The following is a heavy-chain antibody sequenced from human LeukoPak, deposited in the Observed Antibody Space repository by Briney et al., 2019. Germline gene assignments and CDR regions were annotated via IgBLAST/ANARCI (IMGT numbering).Heavy chain of an antibody. D-gene: IGHD1-26*01. CDR3: ARWDTGSFYGIGD. Sequence: PGGSLRLSCAASGFTFSSYSMNWVRQAPGKGLEWVANIKQDGSAKYYVDSVKGRFTISRDNAKNSLYLEMNSLRAEDATVYYCARWDTGSFYGIGDWGQGTLVTVSS. CDR2: IKQDGSAK. J-gene: IGHJ4*02. CDR1: GFTFSSYS. V-gene: IGHV3-7*01.